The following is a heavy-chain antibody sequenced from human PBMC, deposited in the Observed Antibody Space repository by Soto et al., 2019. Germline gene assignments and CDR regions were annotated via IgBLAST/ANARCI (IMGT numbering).Heavy chain of an antibody. CDR1: GGSISSSSYY. V-gene: IGHV4-39*01. Sequence: PSETLSLPCTVSGGSISSSSYYWGWIRQPPGKGLEWIGTIYYSGSTYYNPSLKSRVTISVDTSKNQFSLKLSSVTAADTAVYYCARHGCSSTSCHYYYYNYGRDVWGQGTTGTVSS. CDR3: ARHGCSSTSCHYYYYNYGRDV. J-gene: IGHJ6*01. CDR2: IYYSGST. D-gene: IGHD2-2*01.